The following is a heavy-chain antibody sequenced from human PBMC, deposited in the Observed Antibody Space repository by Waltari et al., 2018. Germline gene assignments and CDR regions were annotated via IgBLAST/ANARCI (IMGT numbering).Heavy chain of an antibody. CDR3: ARAPHMITFGGVIVIGWFDP. CDR2: IDYSGST. V-gene: IGHV4-39*07. D-gene: IGHD3-16*02. Sequence: QLQLQESGPGLVKPSETLSLTCTVSGGSISSSSYYWGWIRQPPGKGLEWIGSIDYSGSTYYNPSLKSRVTISVDTSKNQFSLKLSSVTAADTAVYYCARAPHMITFGGVIVIGWFDPWGQGTLVTVSS. CDR1: GGSISSSSYY. J-gene: IGHJ5*02.